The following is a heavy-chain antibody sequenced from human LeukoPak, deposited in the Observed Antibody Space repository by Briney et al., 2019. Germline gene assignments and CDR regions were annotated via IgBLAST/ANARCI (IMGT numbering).Heavy chain of an antibody. CDR2: INHSGST. D-gene: IGHD1-1*01. Sequence: SETLSLTCAVYGGSFSGYYWSWIRQPPGKGLEWIGEINHSGSTNYNPSLKSRVTISVDTSKNQFSLRLTSLTAADTAVYCAGDGSSINWFFYWGQGTLVTVSS. J-gene: IGHJ4*02. CDR1: GGSFSGYY. CDR3: GDGSSINWFFY. V-gene: IGHV4-34*03.